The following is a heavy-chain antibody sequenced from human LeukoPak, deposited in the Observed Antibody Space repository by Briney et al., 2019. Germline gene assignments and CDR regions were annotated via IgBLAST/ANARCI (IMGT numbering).Heavy chain of an antibody. CDR3: AREENYYDSSGYPQYYFDY. J-gene: IGHJ4*02. V-gene: IGHV3-21*01. D-gene: IGHD3-22*01. CDR2: ISSSSSYI. Sequence: GGSLRLSCAASGFTFSSYSMNWVRQAPGKGLEWVSSISSSSSYIYYAHSVKGRFTISRDNAKNSLYLQMNSLRAEDTAVYYCAREENYYDSSGYPQYYFDYWGQGTLVTVSS. CDR1: GFTFSSYS.